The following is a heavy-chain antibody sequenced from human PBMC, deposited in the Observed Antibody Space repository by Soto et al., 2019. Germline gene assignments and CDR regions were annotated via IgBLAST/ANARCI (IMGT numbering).Heavy chain of an antibody. J-gene: IGHJ6*02. Sequence: QVQLVQSGAEVKKPGSSVKVSCKASGGTFSSYAISWVRQAPGQGLEWMGGIIPIFGTANYAQKFQGRVTITADESTSTAYMELSSLRSEDTAVYYCASRPRVATIVNYYDGMDVWGQGTTVTVSS. CDR1: GGTFSSYA. V-gene: IGHV1-69*12. CDR3: ASRPRVATIVNYYDGMDV. D-gene: IGHD5-12*01. CDR2: IIPIFGTA.